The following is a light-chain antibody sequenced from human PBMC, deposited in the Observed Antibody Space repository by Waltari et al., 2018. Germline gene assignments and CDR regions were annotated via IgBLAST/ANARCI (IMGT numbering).Light chain of an antibody. Sequence: DIQMTQSPSILSASLGDRVTITCRASLNIYNWLAWYQQKPGRAPNLLIYEASNLESGVPSRFSGSGSGTEFTLTINSLQPDDFATYYCQQYNNWPLTFGQGTKVEIK. J-gene: IGKJ1*01. CDR3: QQYNNWPLT. CDR2: EAS. CDR1: LNIYNW. V-gene: IGKV1-5*03.